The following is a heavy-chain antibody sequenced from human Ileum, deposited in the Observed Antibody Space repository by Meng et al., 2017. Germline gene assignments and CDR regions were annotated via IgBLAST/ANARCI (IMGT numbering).Heavy chain of an antibody. Sequence: QLNLQDSLPTPVKPTHTHTLTFTFSGFSLTTSVEGVGWIRQPPGKALEWLALIYWNDEKHYSPSLKSRLTTTKDTSKNQVVLTMTNMDPVDTATYYCAHRVHLYACGWSYWGQGTLVTVSS. J-gene: IGHJ4*02. CDR2: IYWNDEK. V-gene: IGHV2-5*01. CDR1: GFSLTTSVEG. D-gene: IGHD2-8*01. CDR3: AHRVHLYACGWSY.